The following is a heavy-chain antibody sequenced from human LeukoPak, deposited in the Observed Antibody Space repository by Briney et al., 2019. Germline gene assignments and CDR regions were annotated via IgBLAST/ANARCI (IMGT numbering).Heavy chain of an antibody. Sequence: PGGSLRLSCAASGFTVSRNYMSWVRQAPGKGLEWVSVLYTGGSTYYADSVKGRFTISRDNSKNTLYLQMNSLRAEDTAVYYCARDLYGDHAFDIWGQGTMVTVSS. CDR1: GFTVSRNY. CDR2: LYTGGST. J-gene: IGHJ3*02. V-gene: IGHV3-66*01. CDR3: ARDLYGDHAFDI. D-gene: IGHD4-17*01.